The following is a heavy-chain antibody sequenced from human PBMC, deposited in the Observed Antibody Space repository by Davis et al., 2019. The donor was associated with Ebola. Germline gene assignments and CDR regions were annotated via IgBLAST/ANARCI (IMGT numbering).Heavy chain of an antibody. J-gene: IGHJ5*02. CDR1: GFTFSSYS. CDR3: ARVVYCTGGVCYTRRGNWFDP. Sequence: GESLKISCAASGFTFSSYSMNWVRQAPGKGLEWVSSISSSSSYIYYADSVKGRFTISRDNAKNSLYLQMNSLRAEDTAVYYCARVVYCTGGVCYTRRGNWFDPWGQGTLVTVSS. CDR2: ISSSSSYI. V-gene: IGHV3-21*01. D-gene: IGHD2-8*02.